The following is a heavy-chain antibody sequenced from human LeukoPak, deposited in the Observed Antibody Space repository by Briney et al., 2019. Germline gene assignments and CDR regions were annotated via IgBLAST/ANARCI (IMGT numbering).Heavy chain of an antibody. Sequence: GGSLRLSCAASGFTFSSYWMSWVRQAPGKGLEWVANIKQDGSEKYYVDSVKGRFAISRDNAKNSLYLQMNSLRAEDTAVYYCARRGSSGWYYFDYWGQGTLVTVSS. CDR1: GFTFSSYW. CDR3: ARRGSSGWYYFDY. J-gene: IGHJ4*02. D-gene: IGHD6-19*01. CDR2: IKQDGSEK. V-gene: IGHV3-7*01.